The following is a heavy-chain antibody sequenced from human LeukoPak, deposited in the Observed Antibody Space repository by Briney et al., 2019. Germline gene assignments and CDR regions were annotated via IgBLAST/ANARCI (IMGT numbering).Heavy chain of an antibody. CDR2: ISGSGGST. CDR1: GFTFSSYA. V-gene: IGHV3-23*01. Sequence: GGSLRLSCAASGFTFSSYAMSWVRQAPGKGLEWVSAISGSGGSTYYADSVKGRFTISRDNSKNTLYLQMNSLRAEDTAVYYCAKGALRYFDWLLSYFDYWGQGTLVTVSS. CDR3: AKGALRYFDWLLSYFDY. J-gene: IGHJ4*02. D-gene: IGHD3-9*01.